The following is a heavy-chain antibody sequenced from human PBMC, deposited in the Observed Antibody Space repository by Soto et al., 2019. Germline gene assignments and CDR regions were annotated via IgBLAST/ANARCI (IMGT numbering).Heavy chain of an antibody. J-gene: IGHJ4*02. CDR3: ASEWRAVTIFGVVKNAKFDY. V-gene: IGHV4-34*01. CDR2: INHSGST. CDR1: GGSFSGYY. D-gene: IGHD3-3*01. Sequence: QVQLQQWGAGLLKPSETLSLTCAVYGGSFSGYYWSWIRQPPGKGLEWIGEINHSGSTNYNPSLKSRVTISVDTSKNQFSLKLSSVTAADTAVYYCASEWRAVTIFGVVKNAKFDYWGQGTLVTVSS.